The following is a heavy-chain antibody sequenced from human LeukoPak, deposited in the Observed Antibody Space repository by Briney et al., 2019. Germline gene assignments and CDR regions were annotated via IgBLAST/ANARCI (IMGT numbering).Heavy chain of an antibody. D-gene: IGHD3-10*01. CDR3: ARDSGSGSYAVDP. J-gene: IGHJ5*02. CDR1: GGTFSSYA. Sequence: ASVKVSCKASGGTFSSYAISWVRQAPGQGLEWMGWINPNSGGTNYAQKFQGRVTMTRDTSTSTAYMELSRLRSDDTAVYYCARDSGSGSYAVDPWGQGTLVTVSS. CDR2: INPNSGGT. V-gene: IGHV1-2*02.